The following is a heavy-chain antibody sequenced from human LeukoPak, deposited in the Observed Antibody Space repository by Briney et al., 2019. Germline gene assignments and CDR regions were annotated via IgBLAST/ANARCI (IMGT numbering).Heavy chain of an antibody. CDR1: GGSISSSNW. D-gene: IGHD3-10*01. V-gene: IGHV4-4*02. Sequence: SGTLSLTCAVSGGSISSSNWWSWVRQPPGKGLEWIGEIYHSGSTSYNPSLKSRVTISVDKSKNQFSLKLSSVTAADTAVYYCARDLSVSGSGIVLAYWGQGTLVTVSS. J-gene: IGHJ4*02. CDR2: IYHSGST. CDR3: ARDLSVSGSGIVLAY.